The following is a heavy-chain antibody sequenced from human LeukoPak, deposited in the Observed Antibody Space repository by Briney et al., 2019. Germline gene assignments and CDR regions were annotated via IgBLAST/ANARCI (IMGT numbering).Heavy chain of an antibody. Sequence: SETLSLTCTVSGGSISTYYWSWIRGPPGKGLEWIAYIHASGPTNSNTALKSRITISVDTSKNQFSLKLSSVAAADTAVYYCARHGAGIAARPFDNWGQGTLVTVSS. J-gene: IGHJ4*02. D-gene: IGHD6-6*01. CDR2: IHASGPT. CDR3: ARHGAGIAARPFDN. V-gene: IGHV4-4*09. CDR1: GGSISTYY.